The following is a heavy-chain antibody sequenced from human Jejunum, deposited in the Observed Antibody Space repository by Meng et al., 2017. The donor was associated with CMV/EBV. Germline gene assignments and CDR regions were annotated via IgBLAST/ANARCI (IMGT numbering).Heavy chain of an antibody. Sequence: GFSFSPYSMNWVRQAPGKRLEWVSSISSSSSYISYADSVKGRFTISRDNAKNSLYLQMNSLRAEDTAVYYCARPGYSGSYWYYFDYWGQGTLVTVSS. CDR2: ISSSSSYI. V-gene: IGHV3-21*01. CDR3: ARPGYSGSYWYYFDY. D-gene: IGHD1-26*01. CDR1: GFSFSPYS. J-gene: IGHJ4*02.